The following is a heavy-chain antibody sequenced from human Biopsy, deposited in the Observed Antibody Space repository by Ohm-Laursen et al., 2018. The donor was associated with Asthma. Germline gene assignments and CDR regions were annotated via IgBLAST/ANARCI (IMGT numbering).Heavy chain of an antibody. CDR2: IYYSGST. Sequence: TLSLTCTVSGGSINIGDYYWSWIRQHPVKGLEWIGHIYYSGSTYYNPSLKSRVSISLDTSKNQFSLSLTSVTAADTADYYCARTTYGHDGFNPWGQGTLVTVSS. CDR3: ARTTYGHDGFNP. CDR1: GGSINIGDYY. J-gene: IGHJ5*02. D-gene: IGHD4-17*01. V-gene: IGHV4-31*03.